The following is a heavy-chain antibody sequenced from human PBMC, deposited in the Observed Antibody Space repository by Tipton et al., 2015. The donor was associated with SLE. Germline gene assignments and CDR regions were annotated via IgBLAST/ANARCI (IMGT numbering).Heavy chain of an antibody. CDR2: IYSGGST. CDR3: ANLERYSCYDWHFDY. D-gene: IGHD5-12*01. J-gene: IGHJ4*02. V-gene: IGHV3-23*03. CDR1: GFTFSSFA. Sequence: SLRLSCAVSGFTFSSFAMAWVRQAPGKGLEWVSVIYSGGSTYYADSVKGRFTISRDNSKNTLYLQMNSLRAEDTAVYYCANLERYSCYDWHFDYWGQGTLVSVSS.